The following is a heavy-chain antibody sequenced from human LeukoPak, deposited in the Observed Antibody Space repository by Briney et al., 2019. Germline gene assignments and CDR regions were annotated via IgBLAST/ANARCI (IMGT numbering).Heavy chain of an antibody. D-gene: IGHD6-19*01. CDR1: GFTVSSNY. CDR3: AKDSSSSGWASTTDY. Sequence: GGSLRLSCAASGFTVSSNYMSWVRQAPGKGLEWVSVIYSGGSTYYADSVKGRFTVSRDNSENTVFLQMNSLRAEDTAIYNCAKDSSSSGWASTTDYWGQGTLVTVSS. V-gene: IGHV3-53*01. CDR2: IYSGGST. J-gene: IGHJ4*02.